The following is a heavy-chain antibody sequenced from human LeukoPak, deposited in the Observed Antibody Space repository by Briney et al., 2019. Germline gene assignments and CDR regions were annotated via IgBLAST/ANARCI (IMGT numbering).Heavy chain of an antibody. CDR2: ISSPSSTI. D-gene: IGHD4-23*01. CDR1: GFTFSSYN. Sequence: GGSLRLSCVASGFTFSSYNMNWVRQAPGKGLEWVSYISSPSSTIYYADSVKGRFTISRDNAKSSLYLQMNSLRAEDTAVYYCARVHTVVTPFDSWGQGTLVTVSS. J-gene: IGHJ4*02. V-gene: IGHV3-48*01. CDR3: ARVHTVVTPFDS.